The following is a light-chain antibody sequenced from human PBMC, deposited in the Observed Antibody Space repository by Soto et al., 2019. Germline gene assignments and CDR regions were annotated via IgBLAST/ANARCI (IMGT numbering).Light chain of an antibody. CDR3: QQSYSAPRT. V-gene: IGKV1-39*01. Sequence: DIQMTQSPSSLSASVGDRVTITCRASQSISSYLNWYQQKPGKAPNLLIYAASSLQSGVPSRFSGSGSGTDFTLTINSLQPEDFATYYCQQSYSAPRTLGQGTKVDI. J-gene: IGKJ1*01. CDR2: AAS. CDR1: QSISSY.